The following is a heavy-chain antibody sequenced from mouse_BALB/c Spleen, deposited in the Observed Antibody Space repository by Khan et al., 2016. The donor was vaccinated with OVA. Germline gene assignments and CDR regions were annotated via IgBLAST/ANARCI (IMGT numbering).Heavy chain of an antibody. Sequence: VQLQQSGAELVRPGSSVKISCKASGYAFSNYLMNWVKQGPGQGLEWIGQIYPGDGNTNYKGKFKDKATLTADKSSSTAYIQLSSLTSEDSAFYFCARSGYDYFAYWGQGTLVTVSA. CDR1: GYAFSNYL. CDR2: IYPGDGNT. D-gene: IGHD2-14*01. J-gene: IGHJ3*01. CDR3: ARSGYDYFAY. V-gene: IGHV1-80*01.